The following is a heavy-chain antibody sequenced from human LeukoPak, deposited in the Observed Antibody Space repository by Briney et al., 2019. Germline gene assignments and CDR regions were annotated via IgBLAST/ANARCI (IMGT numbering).Heavy chain of an antibody. D-gene: IGHD3-16*01. CDR2: ISAYNVNT. V-gene: IGHV1-18*01. CDR1: GYTFTSYG. Sequence: ASVKVSCKASGYTFTSYGISWVRQAPGQGVEWMGWISAYNVNTNYAQNLQGRVTMTTDTTTSTAYIEPRSLRSTDTPVYYRANGYRGRAIDYWGQGNLVTASS. J-gene: IGHJ4*02. CDR3: ANGYRGRAIDY.